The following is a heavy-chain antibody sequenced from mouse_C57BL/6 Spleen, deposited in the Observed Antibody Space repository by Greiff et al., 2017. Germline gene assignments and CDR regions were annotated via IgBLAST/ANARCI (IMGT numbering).Heavy chain of an antibody. D-gene: IGHD1-1*01. CDR2: IDPSDSET. CDR1: GYTFTSYW. V-gene: IGHV1-52*01. Sequence: QVQLQQPGAELVRPGSSVKLSCKASGYTFTSYWMHWVKQRPIQGLEWIGNIDPSDSETHYNQKFKDKATLTVDKSSSTAYMQLSSLTSEDSAVYYLARSVLCGSSLYYAMGGWGKGTSVTVS. CDR3: ARSVLCGSSLYYAMGG. J-gene: IGHJ4*01.